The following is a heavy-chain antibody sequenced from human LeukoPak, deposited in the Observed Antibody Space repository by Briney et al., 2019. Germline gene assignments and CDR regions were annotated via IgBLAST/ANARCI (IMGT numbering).Heavy chain of an antibody. CDR2: IHDSATT. J-gene: IGHJ5*02. CDR1: GGSLSSYY. Sequence: SETLSLTCTLSGGSLSSYYWNWIRQPPGKGLEWIGSIHDSATTNYHPSLKSRVTISLDTSKNQFSLKLTSVTAADTAAYYCARSRGGYGDYGSWFDPWGQGTLVTVSS. D-gene: IGHD4-17*01. CDR3: ARSRGGYGDYGSWFDP. V-gene: IGHV4-59*01.